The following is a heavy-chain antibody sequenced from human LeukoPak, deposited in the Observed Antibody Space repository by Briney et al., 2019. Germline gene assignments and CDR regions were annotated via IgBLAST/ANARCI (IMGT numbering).Heavy chain of an antibody. CDR2: ISGSGGST. Sequence: GGSLRLSCAASGFTFSSYDMHWVCQAPGKGLEWVSGISGSGGSTYYADSVKGRFTISRDNSKNTLYLQMNSLRAEDTAIYYCAKLPVSYSSGWSNFDYWGQGTLVTVSS. D-gene: IGHD6-19*01. J-gene: IGHJ4*02. CDR1: GFTFSSYD. CDR3: AKLPVSYSSGWSNFDY. V-gene: IGHV3-23*01.